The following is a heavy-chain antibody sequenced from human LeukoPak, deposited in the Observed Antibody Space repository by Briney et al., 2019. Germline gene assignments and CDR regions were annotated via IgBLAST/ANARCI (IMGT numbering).Heavy chain of an antibody. CDR1: GFTFSDYY. CDR2: IDSSGDVI. CDR3: AKGTHSSSWHWYDP. J-gene: IGHJ5*02. Sequence: GGSLRLSCAASGFTFSDYYMTWIRQAPGKGLEWLSYIDSSGDVIYYADSVKGRFTISRDNAKNSLYLQMNSLRAEDTAVYYCAKGTHSSSWHWYDPWGQGTLVTVSS. D-gene: IGHD6-13*01. V-gene: IGHV3-11*01.